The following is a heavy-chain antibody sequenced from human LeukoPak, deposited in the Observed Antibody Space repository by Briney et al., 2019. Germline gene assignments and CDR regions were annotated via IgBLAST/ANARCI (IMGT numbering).Heavy chain of an antibody. CDR3: AKDLMIIVVITADY. J-gene: IGHJ4*02. D-gene: IGHD3-22*01. V-gene: IGHV3-23*01. CDR2: VSGSGGST. CDR1: GFTFSSYG. Sequence: SGRSLRLSCAASGFTFSSYGMHWVRQAPGKGLEWVSAVSGSGGSTYYADSVKGRFTISRDNSKNTLHLQMNSLRAEDTAVYYCAKDLMIIVVITADYWGQGTLVTVSP.